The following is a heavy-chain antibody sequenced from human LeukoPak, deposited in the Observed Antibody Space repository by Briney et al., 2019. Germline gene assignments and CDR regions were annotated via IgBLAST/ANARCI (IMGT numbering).Heavy chain of an antibody. D-gene: IGHD5-24*01. CDR3: ARGAGAGYNLQPFDY. Sequence: NPSETLSLTCTVSGGSISSYYWSCIRQPPGKGLEWIGYIYYSGSTKYNPSLKSRVSISVDTSKNQFSLKLSSVTAADTAVYYCARGAGAGYNLQPFDYWGQGTLVTVSS. CDR2: IYYSGST. CDR1: GGSISSYY. V-gene: IGHV4-59*08. J-gene: IGHJ4*02.